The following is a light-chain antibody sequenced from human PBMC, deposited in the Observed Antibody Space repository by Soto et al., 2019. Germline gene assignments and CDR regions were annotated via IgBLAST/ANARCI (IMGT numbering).Light chain of an antibody. CDR2: KAS. J-gene: IGKJ1*01. CDR3: QQGDGFPWK. Sequence: DIQMTKSPSTLSASIRDRVTITCRASQNFSNWLAWYQQKPGKVPKLLKYKASSLEGGLPSKFSGSSSETEFSVTISSLHSDDFSTYFCQQGDGFPWKFGHETQGEIK. V-gene: IGKV1-5*03. CDR1: QNFSNW.